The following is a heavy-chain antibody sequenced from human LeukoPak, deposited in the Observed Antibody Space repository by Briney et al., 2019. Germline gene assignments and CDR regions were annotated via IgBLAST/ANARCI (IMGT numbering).Heavy chain of an antibody. CDR2: ISSSSSYI. D-gene: IGHD3-22*01. V-gene: IGHV3-21*01. CDR1: GFTFSSYS. J-gene: IGHJ4*02. Sequence: GGSLRLSCAASGFTFSSYSMNWVRQAPGKGLEWVSSISSSSSYIYYADSVKGRFTISRDNAKNSLYLQMNSLRAEDTAVYYCERGRDYYDSTGFDYWGEGTLVTVAS. CDR3: ERGRDYYDSTGFDY.